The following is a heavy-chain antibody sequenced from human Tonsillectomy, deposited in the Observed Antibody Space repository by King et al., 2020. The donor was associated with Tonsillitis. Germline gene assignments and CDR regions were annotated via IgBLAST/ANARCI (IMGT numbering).Heavy chain of an antibody. CDR2: IRGSGDRT. CDR1: GFTFSSYA. V-gene: IGHV3-23*04. CDR3: AKDGYCSSNSCSYFDY. D-gene: IGHD2-2*03. J-gene: IGHJ4*02. Sequence: VQLVESGGGLVQPGGSLTLSCAASGFTFSSYAMSWVRQAPGRGLEWVSAIRGSGDRTYHADSVKGRFTMSRDSSKKTLYLQMNSLRAEDTAVYYCAKDGYCSSNSCSYFDYWGQGTRVTVPS.